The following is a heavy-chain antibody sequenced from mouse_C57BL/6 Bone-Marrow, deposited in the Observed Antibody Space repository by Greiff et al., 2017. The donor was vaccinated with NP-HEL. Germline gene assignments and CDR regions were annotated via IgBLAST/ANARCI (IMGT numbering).Heavy chain of an antibody. Sequence: VQLQQPGAELVKPGASVKLSCKASGYTFTSYWLHWVKQRPGRGLEWIGRIDPNRGGTKYNEKFTSKATLTVDKPSSTAYMQLSSRTSEDSAVDYWARVGGLRRGGFDYWGQGTTLTVSS. CDR3: ARVGGLRRGGFDY. CDR1: GYTFTSYW. D-gene: IGHD2-4*01. V-gene: IGHV1-72*01. J-gene: IGHJ2*01. CDR2: IDPNRGGT.